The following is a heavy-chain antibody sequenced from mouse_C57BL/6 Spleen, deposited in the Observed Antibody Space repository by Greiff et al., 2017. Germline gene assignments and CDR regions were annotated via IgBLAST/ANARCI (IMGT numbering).Heavy chain of an antibody. J-gene: IGHJ3*01. CDR2: INPNYGTT. CDR1: GYSFTDYN. D-gene: IGHD2-4*01. V-gene: IGHV1-39*01. Sequence: VQLKQSGPELVKPGASVKMSCKASGYSFTDYNMNWVKQSSGQSLEWIGVINPNYGTTSYNQKFKGKATLTVDQSSSTAYMQLNSLTSEDSAVYYCARGQDYDYGIRFACWGQGTLVTVSA. CDR3: ARGQDYDYGIRFAC.